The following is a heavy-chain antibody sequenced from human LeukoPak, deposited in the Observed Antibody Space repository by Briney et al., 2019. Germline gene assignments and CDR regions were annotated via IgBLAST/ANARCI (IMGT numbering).Heavy chain of an antibody. V-gene: IGHV4-59*01. Sequence: SETLSLTCTVSGGSISSYYWSWIRQPPGKGLGWIGYIYYSGSTNYNPSLKNRVTISVDTSKNQFSLKLTSVTAADTAVYYCASRLRDYYDSSGYWNWFDPWGQGTLVTVSS. CDR2: IYYSGST. CDR1: GGSISSYY. CDR3: ASRLRDYYDSSGYWNWFDP. J-gene: IGHJ5*02. D-gene: IGHD3-22*01.